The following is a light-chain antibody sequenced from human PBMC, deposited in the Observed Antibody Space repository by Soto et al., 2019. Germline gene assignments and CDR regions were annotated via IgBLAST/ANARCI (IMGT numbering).Light chain of an antibody. J-gene: IGKJ1*01. Sequence: DIQMTQSPYTLSASAGDRVTITCRASQGISTWLAWYQQKPGTAPKLLIYDASSLESGVPSRFSGSGSGTEFTLTISSLQPDDYATYYCQQYSSYSRTFGQGTKVDIK. CDR1: QGISTW. CDR2: DAS. CDR3: QQYSSYSRT. V-gene: IGKV1-5*01.